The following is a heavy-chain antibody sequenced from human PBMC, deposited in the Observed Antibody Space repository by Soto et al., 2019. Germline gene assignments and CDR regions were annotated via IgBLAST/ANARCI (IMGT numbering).Heavy chain of an antibody. V-gene: IGHV4-31*03. Sequence: SETLSLTCSVSSDSMNSGGYYWSWIRQHPGKGLEWIGYIYSNGDTYYNPSLKSRVTISVDTSKNQFSLNLTSVTAADTAVYYCSRRGGSSSGYYYYAMDVWGQGTTVTVSS. D-gene: IGHD6-6*01. J-gene: IGHJ6*02. CDR1: SDSMNSGGYY. CDR3: SRRGGSSSGYYYYAMDV. CDR2: IYSNGDT.